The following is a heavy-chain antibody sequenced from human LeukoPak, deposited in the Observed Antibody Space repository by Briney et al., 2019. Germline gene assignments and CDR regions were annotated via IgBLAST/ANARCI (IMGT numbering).Heavy chain of an antibody. D-gene: IGHD1-26*01. J-gene: IGHJ6*03. CDR1: GYTFTSYG. CDR2: MSAYNGNT. V-gene: IGHV1-18*01. CDR3: ARRSGSYSLYDYYYYYMDV. Sequence: ASVKVSCNASGYTFTSYGISWVRQAPGQALEWMGWMSAYNGNTNYAQKLQGRVTMTTDTSTSTAYMELRSLRSDDTAVYYCARRSGSYSLYDYYYYYMDVWGKGTTVTVSS.